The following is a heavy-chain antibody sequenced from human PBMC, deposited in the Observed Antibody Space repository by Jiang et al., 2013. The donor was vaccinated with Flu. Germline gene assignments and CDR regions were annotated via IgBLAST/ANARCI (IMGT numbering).Heavy chain of an antibody. V-gene: IGHV2-5*02. CDR2: IYWDDDK. D-gene: IGHD6-13*01. J-gene: IGHJ4*02. Sequence: IYWDDDKRYSPSLKSRLTITKDTSKNQVVLTMTNMDPVDTATYYCAHNEQQLPTGILVPKYYFDYWGQGTLVTVSS. CDR3: AHNEQQLPTGILVPKYYFDY.